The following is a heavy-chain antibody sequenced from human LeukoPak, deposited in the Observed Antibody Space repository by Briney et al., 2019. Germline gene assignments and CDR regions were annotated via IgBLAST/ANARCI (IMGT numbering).Heavy chain of an antibody. CDR3: ARGSSGWYGGHWFDP. CDR1: GYTFTSYD. D-gene: IGHD6-19*01. J-gene: IGHJ5*02. V-gene: IGHV1-8*03. Sequence: ASVKVSCKASGYTFTSYDINWVRQATGQGLEWMGWMNPNSGNTGYAQKFQGRVTITRNTSISTAYMELSSLRSEDTAVYYCARGSSGWYGGHWFDPWGQGTLVTVSS. CDR2: MNPNSGNT.